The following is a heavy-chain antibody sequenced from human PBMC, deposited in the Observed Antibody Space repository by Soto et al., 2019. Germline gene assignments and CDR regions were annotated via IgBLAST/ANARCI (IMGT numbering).Heavy chain of an antibody. CDR2: ISSSGSTI. D-gene: IGHD3-22*01. V-gene: IGHV3-48*03. Sequence: PGGSLRLSCAASGFTFSSYEMNWVRQAPGKGLEWVSYISSSGSTIYYADSVKGRFTISRDNAKNSLYLQMNSLRAEDTAVYYCAREGDYYDSSGYAPPLYYYGMDVWGQGTTVTVSS. CDR3: AREGDYYDSSGYAPPLYYYGMDV. J-gene: IGHJ6*02. CDR1: GFTFSSYE.